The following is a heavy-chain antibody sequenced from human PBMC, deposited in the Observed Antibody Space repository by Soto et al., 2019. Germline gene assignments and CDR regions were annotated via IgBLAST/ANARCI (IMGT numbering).Heavy chain of an antibody. CDR3: ASSTVTHYGMDV. CDR2: IWYDGSNK. CDR1: GFTFSSYG. D-gene: IGHD4-17*01. Sequence: GXSLRLSCAASGFTFSSYGIHWVDQAPGKGLEWVAVIWYDGSNKYYADSVKGRFTISRDNSKNTLYLQMNSMRAEDTAVYYCASSTVTHYGMDVWGQGTTVTVSS. V-gene: IGHV3-33*01. J-gene: IGHJ6*02.